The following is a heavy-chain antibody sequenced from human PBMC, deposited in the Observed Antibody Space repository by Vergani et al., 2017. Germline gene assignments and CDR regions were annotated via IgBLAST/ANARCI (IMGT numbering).Heavy chain of an antibody. D-gene: IGHD6-19*01. V-gene: IGHV7-4-1*01. CDR3: ARGEGRLTSGWENWFDA. CDR1: GYTFAYNA. J-gene: IGHJ5*02. CDR2: INTETGDP. Sequence: QVQMVQSGSELKKPGASVKLSCKAFGYTFAYNAINWLRQAPGQALEWMGFINTETGDPKYAQCFTGLFVISLDTSINAAYLQIRGLKSADTAVYVCARGEGRLTSGWENWFDAWGRGTRVIVSS.